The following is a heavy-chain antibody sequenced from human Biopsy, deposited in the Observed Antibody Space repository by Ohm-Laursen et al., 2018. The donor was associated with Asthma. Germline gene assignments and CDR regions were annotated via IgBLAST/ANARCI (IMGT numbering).Heavy chain of an antibody. D-gene: IGHD3-22*01. CDR1: GGSISSGDLY. V-gene: IGHV4-31*03. CDR3: ARAQDYYDSRGYYRSFDY. Sequence: TLSLTCTVSGGSISSGDLYWTWIRQHPGKGLKWIGFIYYSGSTYYNPSLKSRVSISIDTSKNQFSLKLSSVTAADTAVYYCARAQDYYDSRGYYRSFDYWGQGTLVTVSS. J-gene: IGHJ4*02. CDR2: IYYSGST.